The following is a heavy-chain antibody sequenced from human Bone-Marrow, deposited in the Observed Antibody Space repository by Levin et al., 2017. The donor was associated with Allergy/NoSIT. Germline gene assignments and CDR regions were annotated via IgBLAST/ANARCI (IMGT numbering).Heavy chain of an antibody. CDR2: VIPFLATT. Sequence: KISCKVSGGTFDSYAIIWVRQGPGQGLEWMGHVIPFLATTNYAQKFQGRVTMTADESAATAYMELSRLTSDDTAVYFCARGRYSYGQTYTDFYFYYMDVWGKGTPVTVSS. CDR1: GGTFDSYA. J-gene: IGHJ6*03. CDR3: ARGRYSYGQTYTDFYFYYMDV. V-gene: IGHV1-69*11. D-gene: IGHD5-18*01.